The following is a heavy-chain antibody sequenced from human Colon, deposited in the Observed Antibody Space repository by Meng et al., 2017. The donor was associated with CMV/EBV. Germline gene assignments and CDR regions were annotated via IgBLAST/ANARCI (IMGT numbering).Heavy chain of an antibody. J-gene: IGHJ3*02. D-gene: IGHD6-19*01. CDR3: ARVVNRLADSYAFDI. Sequence: VDLHESGLGLVVRSQTLTLSCNFPAGSRSGGHRFCNLLRLSAGKGLAWMCYIYFNRHVQYNPSHPTPANIFHVTSKNFRYLHVRTVTAKITAVYYGARVVNRLADSYAFDIWGQGTMVTVSS. CDR1: AGSRSGGHRF. V-gene: IGHV4-30-4*08. CDR2: IYFNRHV.